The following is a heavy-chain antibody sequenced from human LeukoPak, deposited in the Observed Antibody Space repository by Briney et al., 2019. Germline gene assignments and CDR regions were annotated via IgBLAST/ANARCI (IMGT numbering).Heavy chain of an antibody. CDR1: GGSFSGYY. D-gene: IGHD6-19*01. CDR2: INHSGST. Sequence: NASETLSLTCAVYGGSFSGYYWSWIRQPPGKGLEWIGEINHSGSTNYNPSLKSRVTISVATSKNQFSLKLSSLTAADTAVYYCARGRSSGWSPPGGYWGQGTLVTVSS. CDR3: ARGRSSGWSPPGGY. J-gene: IGHJ4*02. V-gene: IGHV4-34*01.